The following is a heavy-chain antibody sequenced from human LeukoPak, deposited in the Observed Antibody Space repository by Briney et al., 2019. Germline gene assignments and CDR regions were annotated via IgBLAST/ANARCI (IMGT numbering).Heavy chain of an antibody. Sequence: PGGSLRLSCAASGFTFHDYAMHWVRQAPGKGLEWVSGISWNSGSIGYADSVKGRFTISRDNAKNTLYLQMNSLRAEDTAVYYCARDLTYGGKRGYYFDYWGQGTLVTVSS. D-gene: IGHD4-23*01. CDR3: ARDLTYGGKRGYYFDY. CDR1: GFTFHDYA. J-gene: IGHJ4*02. CDR2: ISWNSGSI. V-gene: IGHV3-9*01.